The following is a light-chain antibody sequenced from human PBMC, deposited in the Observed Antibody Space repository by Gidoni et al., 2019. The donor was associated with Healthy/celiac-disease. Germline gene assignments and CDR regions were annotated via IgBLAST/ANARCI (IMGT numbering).Light chain of an antibody. CDR2: AAS. Sequence: DIQLTQSPSFLSASVGDRVTITCRASQGISSYLAWYQQKPGKAPKLLIYAASTLQSGVQSRFSGSGSGTEFTLTISSLQPEDFATYYCQQLNSYPFTVGPGTKVEIK. V-gene: IGKV1-9*01. CDR3: QQLNSYPFT. CDR1: QGISSY. J-gene: IGKJ3*01.